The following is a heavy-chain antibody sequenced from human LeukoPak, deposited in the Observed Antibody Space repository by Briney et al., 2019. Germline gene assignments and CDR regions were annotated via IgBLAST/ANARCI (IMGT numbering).Heavy chain of an antibody. V-gene: IGHV4-39*01. CDR3: ARRITGTTSDSFDY. D-gene: IGHD1-20*01. CDR2: IDYSGST. J-gene: IGHJ4*02. CDR1: GGSISSSSYY. Sequence: SETLSLTCTVSGGSISSSSYYWGWIRQPPGKGLEWIGSIDYSGSTYYNPSLKSRVTISVDTSKNQFSLKLRSVTAADTAVYYCARRITGTTSDSFDYWGQGTLVTVSS.